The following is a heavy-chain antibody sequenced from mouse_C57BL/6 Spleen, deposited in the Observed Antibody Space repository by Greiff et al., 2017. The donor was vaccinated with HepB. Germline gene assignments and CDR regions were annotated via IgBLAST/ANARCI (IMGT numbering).Heavy chain of an antibody. CDR1: GYTFTSSW. V-gene: IGHV1-53*01. D-gene: IGHD1-1*01. Sequence: VQLQQPGTELVKPGASVKLSCKASGYTFTSSWMHWVKQRPGQGLEWIGNINPSNGGTNYNEKFKSKATLTVDKSSSTAYMQLSSLTSEDSAVYYCARYYGSSYPYYYAMDYWGQGTSVTVSS. CDR2: INPSNGGT. CDR3: ARYYGSSYPYYYAMDY. J-gene: IGHJ4*01.